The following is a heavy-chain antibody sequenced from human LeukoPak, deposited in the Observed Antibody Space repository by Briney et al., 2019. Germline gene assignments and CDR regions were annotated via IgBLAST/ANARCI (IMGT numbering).Heavy chain of an antibody. Sequence: SETLSLTCAVYGGSFSGYYWSWIRKPPGKGLEWIGYIYHSGSTYYNPSLKSRVTISVVRCKNPFSLEPSSVTAAHTAVYYCARAPGYWGRGTLVTVSS. V-gene: IGHV4-34*01. CDR1: GGSFSGYY. CDR2: IYHSGST. CDR3: ARAPGY. J-gene: IGHJ4*02.